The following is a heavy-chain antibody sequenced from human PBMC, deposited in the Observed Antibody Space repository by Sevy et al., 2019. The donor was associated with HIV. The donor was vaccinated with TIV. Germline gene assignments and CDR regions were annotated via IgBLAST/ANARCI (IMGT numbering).Heavy chain of an antibody. Sequence: GGSLRLSCAASGFTFSNYAMHWVRQAPGKGLEWVAVISYDGSNKYYSDSVKGRFTISRDNSKNTLYLQMNSLRAEDTAVHYCARDLQYYYDSSGYYPGYWGQGTLVTVSS. J-gene: IGHJ4*02. V-gene: IGHV3-30*04. CDR2: ISYDGSNK. D-gene: IGHD3-22*01. CDR3: ARDLQYYYDSSGYYPGY. CDR1: GFTFSNYA.